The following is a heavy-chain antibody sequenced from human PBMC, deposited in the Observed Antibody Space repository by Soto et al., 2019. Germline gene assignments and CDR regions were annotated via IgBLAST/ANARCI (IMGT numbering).Heavy chain of an antibody. V-gene: IGHV3-33*01. J-gene: IGHJ1*01. CDR3: ATYGGDSGGFEYFKY. CDR1: GFTFSSYG. Sequence: GGSLRLSCAASGFTFSSYGMHWVRQAPGKGLEWVAVIWYDGSNKYYADSVKGRFTISRDNSKNTLYLQMNSLRAEDTAVYYCATYGGDSGGFEYFKYWGQGTLVTVSS. D-gene: IGHD2-21*02. CDR2: IWYDGSNK.